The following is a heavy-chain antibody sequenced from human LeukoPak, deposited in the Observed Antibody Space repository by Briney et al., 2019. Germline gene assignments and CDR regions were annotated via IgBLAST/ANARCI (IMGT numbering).Heavy chain of an antibody. CDR1: GFTFSSYA. CDR2: ISGSGGST. V-gene: IGHV3-23*01. CDR3: AKGISSAGRGRFDY. D-gene: IGHD6-19*01. Sequence: PGGSLRLPCAASGFTFSSYAMSWVRQAPGKGLEWVSAISGSGGSTYYADSVKGRFTISRDNSKNTLYLQMNSLRAEDTAVYYCAKGISSAGRGRFDYWGQGTLVTVSS. J-gene: IGHJ4*02.